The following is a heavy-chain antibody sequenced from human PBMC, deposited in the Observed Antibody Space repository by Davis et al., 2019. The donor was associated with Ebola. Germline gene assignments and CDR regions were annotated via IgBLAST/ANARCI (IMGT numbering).Heavy chain of an antibody. V-gene: IGHV1-2*04. CDR2: INPNSGGT. Sequence: ASVKVSCKASGGTFSSYAISWVRQAPGQGLEWMGWINPNSGGTNYAQKFQGWVTMTRDTSISTAYMELSRLRSDDTAVYYCARDPSPMVRGVIITSLYGMDVWGQGTTVTVSS. J-gene: IGHJ6*02. CDR3: ARDPSPMVRGVIITSLYGMDV. D-gene: IGHD3-10*01. CDR1: GGTFSSYA.